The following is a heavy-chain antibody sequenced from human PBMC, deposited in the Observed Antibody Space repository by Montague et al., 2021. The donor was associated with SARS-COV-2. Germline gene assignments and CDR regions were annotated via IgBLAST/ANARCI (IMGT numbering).Heavy chain of an antibody. V-gene: IGHV4-39*01. Sequence: SETLSLTCTDSGGSISSSSYYWGWIRQPPGKGLEWIGSIYYSGSTYYNPSLKSRVTISVDTSKNQFSLKLSSVTAADTAVYYCAREFEGYFDLWGRGTLVMVSS. D-gene: IGHD3-10*01. CDR3: AREFEGYFDL. CDR1: GGSISSSSYY. J-gene: IGHJ2*01. CDR2: IYYSGST.